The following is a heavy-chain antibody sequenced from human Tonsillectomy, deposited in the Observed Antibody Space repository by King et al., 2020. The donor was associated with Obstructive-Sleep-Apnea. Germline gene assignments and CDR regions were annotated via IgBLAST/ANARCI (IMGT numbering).Heavy chain of an antibody. Sequence: QLQELGPGLGKPSQTLSLTCTVSGGSLRSGPYYWTRIRQHPGNGLQWLGYIAYSVNSSYNPPLKSRVTRSGDTSKNQFSLKLSSVTAADTAVYYCARDSTSGWYHYFDSWGQGTVVTVSS. CDR1: GGSLRSGPYY. D-gene: IGHD6-19*01. V-gene: IGHV4-31*03. CDR3: ARDSTSGWYHYFDS. CDR2: IAYSVNS. J-gene: IGHJ4*02.